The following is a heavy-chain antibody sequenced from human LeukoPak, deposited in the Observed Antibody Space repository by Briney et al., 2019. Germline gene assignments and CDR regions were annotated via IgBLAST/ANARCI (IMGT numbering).Heavy chain of an antibody. D-gene: IGHD3-3*01. Sequence: GGSLRLSCAASGFTFSSYSMTWVRQAPGKGLEWVSSMSSGSRYIYYSDSVRGRFTISRDNAKNSLYLLMNSLRAEDTAVYYCARDRPTGASRLFVVQWGQGTLVTVSP. CDR1: GFTFSSYS. CDR2: MSSGSRYI. V-gene: IGHV3-21*01. CDR3: ARDRPTGASRLFVVQ. J-gene: IGHJ4*02.